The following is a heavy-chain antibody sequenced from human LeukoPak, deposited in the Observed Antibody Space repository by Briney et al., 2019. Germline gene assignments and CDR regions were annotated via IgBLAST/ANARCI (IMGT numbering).Heavy chain of an antibody. CDR3: ARGVGYGDYSLDY. D-gene: IGHD4-17*01. J-gene: IGHJ4*02. CDR1: GGSISSYY. V-gene: IGHV4-34*01. Sequence: SETLSLTCTVSGGSISSYYWSWIRQPPGKGLEWIGEINHSGSTNYNPSLKSRVTISVDTSKNQFSLKLSSVTAADTAVYYCARGVGYGDYSLDYWGQGTLVTVSS. CDR2: INHSGST.